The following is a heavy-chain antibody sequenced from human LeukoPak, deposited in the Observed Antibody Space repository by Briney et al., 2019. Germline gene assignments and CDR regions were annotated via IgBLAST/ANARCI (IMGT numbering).Heavy chain of an antibody. Sequence: PGGSLRLSCAASGFTVSSSYMSWVRQAPGKGLEWVSIISSAGTTYYADSVKGRFTISRDNSKNMVYIQVNSLRDEATAVYYCARDLEAANTYYFDYWGQGTMVTVSS. CDR2: ISSAGTT. V-gene: IGHV3-66*01. D-gene: IGHD6-13*01. CDR1: GFTVSSSY. J-gene: IGHJ4*01. CDR3: ARDLEAANTYYFDY.